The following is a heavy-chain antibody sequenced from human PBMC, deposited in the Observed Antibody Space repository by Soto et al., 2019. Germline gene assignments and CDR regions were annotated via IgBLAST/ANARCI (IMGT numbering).Heavy chain of an antibody. CDR2: ISSNGVGT. V-gene: IGHV3-64*01. CDR1: GFTLSGYA. CDR3: ARRARPDFYYMDV. Sequence: GGSLRLSCAASGFTLSGYAMDWVCQAPGKGLEYVSGISSNGVGTYYANSVQGRFTISRDNSKNTVYLQMGSLRPEDMAVYYCARRARPDFYYMDVWGKGTTVTVSS. J-gene: IGHJ6*03. D-gene: IGHD6-6*01.